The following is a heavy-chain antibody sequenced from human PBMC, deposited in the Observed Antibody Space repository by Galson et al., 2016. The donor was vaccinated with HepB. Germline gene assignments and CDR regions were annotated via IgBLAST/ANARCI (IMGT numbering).Heavy chain of an antibody. V-gene: IGHV3-23*01. D-gene: IGHD4/OR15-4a*01. CDR2: INNGAATT. CDR3: ARDDYSGGRGSPDY. Sequence: LRLSCAASGFFFSGRAMSWVSQAPGKGLERVSGINNGAATTGYAASVKGRFTISRDNSKNTLYLQMNSLRTEDTAVYYCARDDYSGGRGSPDYWGQGTLVTVSS. J-gene: IGHJ4*02. CDR1: GFFFSGRA.